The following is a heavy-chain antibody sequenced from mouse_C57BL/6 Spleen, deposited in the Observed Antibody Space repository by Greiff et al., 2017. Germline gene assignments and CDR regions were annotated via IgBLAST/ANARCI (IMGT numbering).Heavy chain of an antibody. CDR3: ARVENGTGYFDV. V-gene: IGHV1-82*01. Sequence: QVQLQQSGPELVKPGASVKISCKASGYAFSSSWMNWVKQRHGKGLEWIGRIYPGDGDTNYNGKFKGKATLTADKSSSTAYMHLSSLTAEDSAVYFCARVENGTGYFDVWGTGTTVTVSS. CDR2: IYPGDGDT. J-gene: IGHJ1*03. CDR1: GYAFSSSW. D-gene: IGHD4-1*01.